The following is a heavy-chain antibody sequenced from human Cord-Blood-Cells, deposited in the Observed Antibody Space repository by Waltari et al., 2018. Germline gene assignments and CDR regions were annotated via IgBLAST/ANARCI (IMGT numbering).Heavy chain of an antibody. V-gene: IGHV2-5*01. Sequence: WLALIYWNDDKRYSPSLKSRLTITKDTSKNQVVLTMTNMDPVNTATYYCAHRRNMVYALTYDAFDIWGQGTMVTVSS. J-gene: IGHJ3*02. D-gene: IGHD2-8*01. CDR2: IYWNDDK. CDR3: AHRRNMVYALTYDAFDI.